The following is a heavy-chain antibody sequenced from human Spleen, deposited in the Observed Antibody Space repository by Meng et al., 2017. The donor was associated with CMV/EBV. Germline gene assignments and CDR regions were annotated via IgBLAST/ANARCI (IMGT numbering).Heavy chain of an antibody. V-gene: IGHV1-69*02. D-gene: IGHD2-21*02. CDR3: ARGDVVVTAPLDY. CDR2: IIPLLGVA. CDR1: GGTFSTYI. J-gene: IGHJ4*01. Sequence: SVKVSCKASGGTFSTYIINWVRQAPGQGLEWMGRIIPLLGVANNAQKFQDRVTITADRFTSTAYMELRSLRYEDTAVYYCARGDVVVTAPLDYWGQGTVVTVSS.